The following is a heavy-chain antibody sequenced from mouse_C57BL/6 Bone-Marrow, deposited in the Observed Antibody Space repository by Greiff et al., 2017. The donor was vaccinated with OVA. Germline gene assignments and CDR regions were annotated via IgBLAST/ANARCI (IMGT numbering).Heavy chain of an antibody. D-gene: IGHD2-3*01. Sequence: EVQLQESGGGLVKPGGSLKLSCAASGFTFSSYAMSWVRQTPEKRLEWVATISDGGSYTYYPDNVKGRFTISRDNAKNNLYLQMSHLKSEDTAMYYCARDGMVRFAYWGQGTLVTVSA. CDR1: GFTFSSYA. J-gene: IGHJ3*01. V-gene: IGHV5-4*01. CDR3: ARDGMVRFAY. CDR2: ISDGGSYT.